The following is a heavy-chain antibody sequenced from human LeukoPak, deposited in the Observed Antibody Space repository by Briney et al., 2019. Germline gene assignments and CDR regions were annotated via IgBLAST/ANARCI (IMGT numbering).Heavy chain of an antibody. J-gene: IGHJ4*02. D-gene: IGHD1-14*01. Sequence: ASVKVSCKASGYRFISYGLYWVRQAPGQGLEWMGWISPYNGNTNYAQNLEGRVTMTTDTSTSTAYMELRSLRSDDTAVYYCARVDNGGFTWSLYYFDYWGQGTLVTVSS. CDR3: ARVDNGGFTWSLYYFDY. CDR2: ISPYNGNT. CDR1: GYRFISYG. V-gene: IGHV1-18*01.